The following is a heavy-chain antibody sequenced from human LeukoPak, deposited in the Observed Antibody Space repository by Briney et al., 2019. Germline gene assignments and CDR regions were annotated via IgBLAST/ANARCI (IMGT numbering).Heavy chain of an antibody. J-gene: IGHJ3*02. V-gene: IGHV4-59*08. CDR3: ARHAYYYDRSGSYEAFDI. CDR2: MYYSGSS. CDR1: GGSISTYY. D-gene: IGHD3-22*01. Sequence: SETLSLTCTVSGGSISTYYWSWIRQPPGKGLEWIGSMYYSGSSNYKPSLKSRVTISVDTSKNQFSLKLSSVTAADTAVYYCARHAYYYDRSGSYEAFDIWGQGTMVTVSS.